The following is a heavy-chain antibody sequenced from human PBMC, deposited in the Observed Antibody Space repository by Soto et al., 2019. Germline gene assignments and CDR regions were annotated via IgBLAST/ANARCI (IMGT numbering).Heavy chain of an antibody. CDR3: AKEVLAAGQGWFDP. Sequence: PGGSLRLSCEASGFTFSTYGMHWVRQAPGKGLEWVAIISYDENTKYYADSLKGRFTISRDNSKNTLYLDINNVTPEDTAVYYCAKEVLAAGQGWFDPWGQGTLVTAS. CDR1: GFTFSTYG. D-gene: IGHD6-25*01. J-gene: IGHJ5*02. V-gene: IGHV3-30*18. CDR2: ISYDENTK.